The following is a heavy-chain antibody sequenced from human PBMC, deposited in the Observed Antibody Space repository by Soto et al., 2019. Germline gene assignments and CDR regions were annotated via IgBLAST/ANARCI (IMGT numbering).Heavy chain of an antibody. D-gene: IGHD3-9*01. J-gene: IGHJ6*02. Sequence: PGGSLRLSCAASGFTFSSYAMSWVRQAPGKGLEWVSAISGSGGSTYYADSVKGRFTISRDNSKNTLYLQMNSLRAEDTAVYYCAKMGILTGYYPYYYGMDVWGQGTTVTVSS. V-gene: IGHV3-23*01. CDR3: AKMGILTGYYPYYYGMDV. CDR2: ISGSGGST. CDR1: GFTFSSYA.